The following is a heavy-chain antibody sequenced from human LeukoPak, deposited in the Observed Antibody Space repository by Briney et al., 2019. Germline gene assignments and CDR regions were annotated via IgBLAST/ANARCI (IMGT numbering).Heavy chain of an antibody. CDR3: ARRRDYGDYFDY. CDR2: IYYSGST. D-gene: IGHD4-17*01. CDR1: GGSVSSNYYH. V-gene: IGHV4-39*01. Sequence: SETLSLTCTVSGGSVSSNYYHWGWIRQPPGKGLEWIGSIYYSGSTYYSPSLKSRVTISLDTSKNQFSLKLSSVTAADTAVYYCARRRDYGDYFDYWGQGTLVTVSS. J-gene: IGHJ4*02.